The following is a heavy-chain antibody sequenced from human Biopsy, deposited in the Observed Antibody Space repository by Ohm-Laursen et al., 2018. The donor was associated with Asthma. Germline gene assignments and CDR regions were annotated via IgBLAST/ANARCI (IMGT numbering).Heavy chain of an antibody. CDR2: IKHDGTEE. V-gene: IGHV3-7*01. J-gene: IGHJ1*01. Sequence: SLRLSCAASGFSFNSYGMHWVRQAPGKGLEWVANIKHDGTEENHVDSLKGRFTISRDNAKNSLYLQMNSLRAEDTAVYYCARTFHFWSPYHAEHYQLWGQGTLVTVSS. CDR1: GFSFNSYG. D-gene: IGHD3-3*02. CDR3: ARTFHFWSPYHAEHYQL.